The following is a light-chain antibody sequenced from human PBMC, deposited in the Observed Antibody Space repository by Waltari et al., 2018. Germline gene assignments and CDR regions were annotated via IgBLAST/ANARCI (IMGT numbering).Light chain of an antibody. V-gene: IGKV3-20*01. CDR1: RSFSSSS. CDR2: GAS. Sequence: EIVLTQSPGTLSLSPGERDTLSCRASRSFSSSSLAWYQQKPGQAPRLLIHGASSRATGIPDRFSGSGSGTDFTLTISRLEPEDFAVYYCQQYGSSLLTFGGGTKVEIK. J-gene: IGKJ4*01. CDR3: QQYGSSLLT.